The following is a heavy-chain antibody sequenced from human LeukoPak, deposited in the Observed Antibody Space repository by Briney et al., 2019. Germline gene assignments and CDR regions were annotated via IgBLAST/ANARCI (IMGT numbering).Heavy chain of an antibody. V-gene: IGHV3-23*01. CDR1: GFTFSDYG. D-gene: IGHD6-6*01. Sequence: PVGSLRLSCAVSGFTFSDYGMSWVRQAPGKGLEWVSSVSDSGGNKYYADSVKGRFTISRDNSKNTLYLQMNSLRPEDTAVYYCAKRVPYSSSSVYFDYWGQGTLVTVSS. J-gene: IGHJ4*02. CDR2: VSDSGGNK. CDR3: AKRVPYSSSSVYFDY.